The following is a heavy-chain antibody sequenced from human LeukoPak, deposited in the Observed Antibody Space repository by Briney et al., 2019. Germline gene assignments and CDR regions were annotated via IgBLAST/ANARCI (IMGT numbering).Heavy chain of an antibody. CDR2: ISYDGSNK. CDR3: AKGSGYCSGGSCYNYYYYYGMDV. CDR1: GFTFSSYG. D-gene: IGHD2-15*01. Sequence: GRSLRLSCAASGFTFSSYGMHWVRQAPGKGLGWVAVISYDGSNKYYADSVKGRFTISRDNSKNTLYLQMNSLRAEDTAVYYCAKGSGYCSGGSCYNYYYYYGMDVWGQGTTVTVSS. J-gene: IGHJ6*02. V-gene: IGHV3-30*18.